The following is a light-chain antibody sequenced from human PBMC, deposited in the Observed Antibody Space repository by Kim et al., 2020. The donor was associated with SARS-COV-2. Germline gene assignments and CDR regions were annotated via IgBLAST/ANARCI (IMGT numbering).Light chain of an antibody. Sequence: VSQGESATLSCRASQSVRNNVAWYQQKPGQAPRLLIYSASTRANGVPARFGGGGAGTEFSLTISSLQSEDFALYFCQQYNTWPQTFGQGTKVDIK. CDR3: QQYNTWPQT. CDR1: QSVRNN. J-gene: IGKJ1*01. CDR2: SAS. V-gene: IGKV3-15*01.